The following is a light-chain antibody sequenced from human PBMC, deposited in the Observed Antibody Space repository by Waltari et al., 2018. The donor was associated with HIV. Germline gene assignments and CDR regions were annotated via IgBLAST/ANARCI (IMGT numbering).Light chain of an antibody. Sequence: DIQMTQSPSTLSASVGDRVTITCRASQTSSRWLAWYQQKPGKAPKLLIYKASSLESGVPSRFSGSGSGTDFTLTISSLQPDDFATYYCLQYKDFPHTFGGGTKVEIK. CDR3: LQYKDFPHT. CDR1: QTSSRW. V-gene: IGKV1-5*03. J-gene: IGKJ4*01. CDR2: KAS.